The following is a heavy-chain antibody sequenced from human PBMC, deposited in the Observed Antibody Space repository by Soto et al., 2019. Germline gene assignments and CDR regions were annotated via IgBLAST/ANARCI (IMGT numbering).Heavy chain of an antibody. CDR2: ISAYNGNT. Sequence: GASVKVSCKASGYTFASYGISWVRQATGQGLEWMGWISAYNGNTNYAQKLQGRVTMTTDTSTSTAYMELRSLRSDDTAVYYCARDGSAVAGYYYYYYYMDVWGKGTTVTVSS. CDR1: GYTFASYG. J-gene: IGHJ6*03. CDR3: ARDGSAVAGYYYYYYYMDV. D-gene: IGHD6-19*01. V-gene: IGHV1-18*01.